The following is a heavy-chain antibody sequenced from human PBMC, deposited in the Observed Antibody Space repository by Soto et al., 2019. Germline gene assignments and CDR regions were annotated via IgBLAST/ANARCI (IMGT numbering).Heavy chain of an antibody. V-gene: IGHV1-18*01. J-gene: IGHJ4*02. CDR2: ITPYNGKT. D-gene: IGHD2-2*01. CDR1: GYTFITYG. CDR3: ARDTSHYFDH. Sequence: ASVKVSCKASGYTFITYGVTWVRQAPGQGLEWMGWITPYNGKTHYAQKFQDRVTMTTDTAATTAYMELRSLTSDDSAMYFCARDTSHYFDHWGQGILVTVSS.